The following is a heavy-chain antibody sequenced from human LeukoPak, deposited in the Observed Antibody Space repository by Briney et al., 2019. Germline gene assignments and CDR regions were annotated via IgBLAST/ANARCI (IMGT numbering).Heavy chain of an antibody. CDR1: GFTFSSYA. D-gene: IGHD3-22*01. CDR3: AKDSQSGYTLNYFDY. Sequence: GGSLRLSRAASGFTFSSYAMSWVRQAPGKGLEWVSAISGSGGSTYYADSVKGRFTISRDNSKNTLYLQMNSLRAEDTAVYYCAKDSQSGYTLNYFDYWGQGTLGTVSS. CDR2: ISGSGGST. J-gene: IGHJ4*02. V-gene: IGHV3-23*01.